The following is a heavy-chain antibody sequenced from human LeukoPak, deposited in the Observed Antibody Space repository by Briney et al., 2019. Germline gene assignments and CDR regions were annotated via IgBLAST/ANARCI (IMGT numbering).Heavy chain of an antibody. J-gene: IGHJ6*03. CDR3: AKGVYSSPDYHMDV. Sequence: GGPLRLSCAASGFTFSSYGMHWVRQAPGKGLEWVAVIWYDGSNKYYADSVKGRFTISRDNSKNTLYLQMNSLRAEDTAVYYCAKGVYSSPDYHMDVWGKGTTVTVSS. V-gene: IGHV3-33*06. CDR1: GFTFSSYG. CDR2: IWYDGSNK. D-gene: IGHD4-11*01.